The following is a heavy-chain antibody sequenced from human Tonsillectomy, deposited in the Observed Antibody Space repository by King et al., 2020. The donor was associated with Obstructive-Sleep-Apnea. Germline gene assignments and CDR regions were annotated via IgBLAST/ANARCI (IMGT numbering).Heavy chain of an antibody. CDR3: ARDGDCSSTSCYGGDAFDI. Sequence: QLQESGPGLVKPSGTLSLTCAVSGGSISSSNWWSWVRQPPGKGLEWIGEIYHSGSTNYNPSLKSRVTISVDKSKNQFSLKLSSVTAADTAVYYCARDGDCSSTSCYGGDAFDIWGQGTMVTVSS. CDR2: IYHSGST. D-gene: IGHD2-2*01. J-gene: IGHJ3*02. V-gene: IGHV4-4*02. CDR1: GGSISSSNW.